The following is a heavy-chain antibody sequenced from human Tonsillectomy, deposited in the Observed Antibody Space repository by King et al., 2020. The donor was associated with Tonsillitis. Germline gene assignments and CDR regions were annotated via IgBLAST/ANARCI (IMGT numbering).Heavy chain of an antibody. J-gene: IGHJ6*02. CDR2: IIPIFGAP. CDR3: ERAFWTTYGHYYGMDV. Sequence: VQLVESGAEVKKPGSSVKVSCKASGGTFSSYAISWVRQAPGQGLEWMGGIIPIFGAPNYAQKFQGRVTIMADDSTSTAYMELSSLRSEDTAVYFCERAFWTTYGHYYGMDVWGQGTTVTVSS. V-gene: IGHV1-69*01. D-gene: IGHD3/OR15-3a*01. CDR1: GGTFSSYA.